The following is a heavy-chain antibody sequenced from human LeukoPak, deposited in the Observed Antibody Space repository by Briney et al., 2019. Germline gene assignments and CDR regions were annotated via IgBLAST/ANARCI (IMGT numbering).Heavy chain of an antibody. V-gene: IGHV3-64D*06. CDR2: ISSNGGST. D-gene: IGHD6-13*01. Sequence: GGSLRLSCSASGFTLSSYAMHWVRQAPGRGLEYVSAISSNGGSTYYADSVKGRFTISRDNSKNTLYLQMSPLRAEDTAVYYCVKGRSSKISAAWDYWGQGTLVTVSS. CDR1: GFTLSSYA. J-gene: IGHJ4*02. CDR3: VKGRSSKISAAWDY.